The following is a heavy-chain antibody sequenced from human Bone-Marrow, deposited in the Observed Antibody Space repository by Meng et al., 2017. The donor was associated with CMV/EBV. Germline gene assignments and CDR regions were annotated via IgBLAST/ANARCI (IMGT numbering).Heavy chain of an antibody. V-gene: IGHV3-21*01. CDR1: GFTFGLYT. D-gene: IGHD1-26*01. CDR3: TRVSQWDLLLSDY. CDR2: IRSSSSYI. Sequence: GGSLRLSCAPSGFTFGLYTMAWVRQAPGKGLEWVSSIRSSSSYIYYADSVKGRFTISRENAKNSLYLEMSSLRAEDTAVYYCTRVSQWDLLLSDYWGQGTLVTVSS. J-gene: IGHJ4*02.